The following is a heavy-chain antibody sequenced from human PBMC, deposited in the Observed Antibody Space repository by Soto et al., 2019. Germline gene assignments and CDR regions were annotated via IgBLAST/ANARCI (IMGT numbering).Heavy chain of an antibody. D-gene: IGHD3-9*01. CDR3: ARARGILTGSTFDY. J-gene: IGHJ4*02. V-gene: IGHV4-34*01. CDR2: INHSGST. Sequence: SETLSLTCAVYGGSFSGYYWSWIRQPPGKGLEWIGEINHSGSTNYNPSLKSRVTISVDTSKNQFSLKLSSVTAADTAVYYCARARGILTGSTFDYWGQGTLVTVSS. CDR1: GGSFSGYY.